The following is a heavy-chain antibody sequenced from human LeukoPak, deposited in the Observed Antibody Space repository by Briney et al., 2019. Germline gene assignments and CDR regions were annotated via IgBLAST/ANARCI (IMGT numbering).Heavy chain of an antibody. V-gene: IGHV3-7*03. J-gene: IGHJ4*02. D-gene: IGHD2-15*01. CDR2: IKQDGSEK. Sequence: GGSLRLSCAASGFTFSSYWMSWVRQAPGKGLEWVANIKQDGSEKYYVDSVKGRFTISRDNAKNSLYLQMNSLRAEDTAVYYCARETVCSGGSCYYEFDYWGQGTLVTVSS. CDR3: ARETVCSGGSCYYEFDY. CDR1: GFTFSSYW.